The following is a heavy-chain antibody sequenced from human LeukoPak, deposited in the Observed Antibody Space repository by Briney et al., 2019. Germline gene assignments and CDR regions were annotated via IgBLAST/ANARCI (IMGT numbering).Heavy chain of an antibody. CDR1: GGSISSYY. Sequence: SETLSLSCTVSGGSISSYYWSWIRQPPGKGLGWIGYIYYSGSTNYNPSLKSRVTISVDTSKNQFSLKLSSVTAADTAVYYCVRVRNSGYEEFDYWGQGILVTVSS. CDR3: VRVRNSGYEEFDY. V-gene: IGHV4-59*01. D-gene: IGHD5-12*01. J-gene: IGHJ4*02. CDR2: IYYSGST.